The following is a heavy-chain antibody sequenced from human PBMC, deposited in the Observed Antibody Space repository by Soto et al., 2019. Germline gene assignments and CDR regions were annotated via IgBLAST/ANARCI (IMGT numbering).Heavy chain of an antibody. CDR2: ISAYNGNT. CDR1: GGTFSSYA. V-gene: IGHV1-18*01. CDR3: ARGEGYSGYDWLYFDY. J-gene: IGHJ4*02. D-gene: IGHD5-12*01. Sequence: ASVKVSCKASGGTFSSYAISWVRQAPGQGLEWMGWISAYNGNTNYAQKLQGRVTMTTDTSTSTAYMELRSLRSDDTAVYYCARGEGYSGYDWLYFDYWGQGTLVTVSS.